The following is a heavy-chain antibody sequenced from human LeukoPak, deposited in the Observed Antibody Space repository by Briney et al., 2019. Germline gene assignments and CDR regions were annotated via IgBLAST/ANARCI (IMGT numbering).Heavy chain of an antibody. CDR2: ISSDGNNK. CDR1: GFTFSSYV. D-gene: IGHD6-19*01. CDR3: TTGGNVMVAGTRAFDI. Sequence: PGGSLRLSCAASGFTFSSYVMFWVCQAPGKGLEWVAAISSDGNNKNYADSVKGRFTISRDNSKNTLDVQMNSLKTEDTAVYYCTTGGNVMVAGTRAFDIWGQGTMVTVSS. J-gene: IGHJ3*02. V-gene: IGHV3-30*04.